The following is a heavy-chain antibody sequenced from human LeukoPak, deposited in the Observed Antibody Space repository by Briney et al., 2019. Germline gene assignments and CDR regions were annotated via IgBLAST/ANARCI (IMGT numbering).Heavy chain of an antibody. D-gene: IGHD6-19*01. Sequence: GGSLRLSCAASGFAFSTYWMKWVRQAPGRGLEWVAGIKDDGSANYYVDSVKGGLTISRANAKNSLNLQMNSLRVEDTAVYYGARQKSSVAVAGPGDHWGQGTLVTVSS. CDR3: ARQKSSVAVAGPGDH. CDR1: GFAFSTYW. V-gene: IGHV3-7*01. J-gene: IGHJ4*02. CDR2: IKDDGSAN.